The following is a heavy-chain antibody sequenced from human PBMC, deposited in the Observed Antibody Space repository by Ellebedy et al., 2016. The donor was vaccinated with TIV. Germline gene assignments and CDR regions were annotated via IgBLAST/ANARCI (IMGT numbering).Heavy chain of an antibody. D-gene: IGHD5-12*01. CDR3: ARDMVQGMVARYLWFDY. J-gene: IGHJ4*02. CDR1: GYTFDSYI. V-gene: IGHV1-18*04. CDR2: ISPYTGDS. Sequence: ASVKVSCKASGYTFDSYIISWVRQAPGQRLEWMAWISPYTGDSNYAQKFQGRVTVTTDTSTNTAYMQLGSLRSDDTAVYYCARDMVQGMVARYLWFDYWGQGTLVTVSS.